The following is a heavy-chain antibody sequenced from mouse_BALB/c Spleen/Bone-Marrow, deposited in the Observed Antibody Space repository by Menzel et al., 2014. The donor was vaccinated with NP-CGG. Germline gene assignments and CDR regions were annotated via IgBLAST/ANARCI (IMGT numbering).Heavy chain of an antibody. V-gene: IGHV5-9-4*01. CDR1: GFTFSTYA. Sequence: EVKVVESGGGFVKPGGSLKLSCAASGFTFSTYAMSWVRQSPEKRLEWVAEISGGGSYTYYPDTVTGRFTISRDNAKNTLYLEMSSLRSEDTAMYYCVRVIGTMCFDVWGAGTTVTVSS. CDR3: VRVIGTMCFDV. CDR2: ISGGGSYT. J-gene: IGHJ1*01. D-gene: IGHD4-1*01.